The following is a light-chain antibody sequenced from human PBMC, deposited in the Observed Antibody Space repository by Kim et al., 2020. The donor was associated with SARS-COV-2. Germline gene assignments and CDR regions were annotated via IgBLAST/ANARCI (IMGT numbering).Light chain of an antibody. CDR3: QQDYILPPT. J-gene: IGKJ1*01. V-gene: IGKV3D-7*01. CDR2: GAS. Sequence: PGARVTLSCRASQGVSSSYLTWYPQKPGQAPRLLSCGASTRATSIPARFSRSGSGTAFTLTISSLQPDDCAVYYYQQDYILPPTFGQGTKV. CDR1: QGVSSSY.